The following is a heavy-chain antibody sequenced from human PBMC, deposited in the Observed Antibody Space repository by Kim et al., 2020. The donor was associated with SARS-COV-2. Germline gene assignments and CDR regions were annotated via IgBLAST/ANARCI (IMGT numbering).Heavy chain of an antibody. J-gene: IGHJ4*02. CDR2: INTNTGNP. V-gene: IGHV7-4-1*02. D-gene: IGHD4-4*01. CDR1: GYTFTTYA. Sequence: ASVKVSFKASGYTFTTYAINWVRQAPGQGLEWMGWINTNTGNPTYAQGLTGRFVFSLDTSVTTTYLQISSLKAEDTAVYYCARGGRDLRGNDYTPRWGQGTLVTVSS. CDR3: ARGGRDLRGNDYTPR.